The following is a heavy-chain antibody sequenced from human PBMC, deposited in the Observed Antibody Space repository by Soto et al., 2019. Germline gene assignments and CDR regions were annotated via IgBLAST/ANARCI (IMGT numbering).Heavy chain of an antibody. V-gene: IGHV3-66*01. D-gene: IGHD3-10*01. CDR1: GLSVSNNY. J-gene: IGHJ4*02. CDR3: ARDYRLMVGGAGFDY. Sequence: EVQLVESGGGLVQPGGSLRLSCAASGLSVSNNYMSWVRQAPGKGLEWVSVIYSGGTTFYADSVKGRFIISRDISKNMLYLQMNSLRADDTAVYYCARDYRLMVGGAGFDYWGQGVVVTVSA. CDR2: IYSGGTT.